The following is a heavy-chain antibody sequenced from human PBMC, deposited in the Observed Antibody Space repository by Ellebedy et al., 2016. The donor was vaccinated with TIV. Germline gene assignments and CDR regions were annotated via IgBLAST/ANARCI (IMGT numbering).Heavy chain of an antibody. D-gene: IGHD3-10*01. CDR2: INPNSGGT. V-gene: IGHV1-2*02. CDR3: ARAVSTVRGFFGFQH. J-gene: IGHJ1*01. CDR1: GYTFTGYY. Sequence: AASVKVSCKASGYTFTGYYMHWVRQAPGQGLEWMGWINPNSGGTNYAQKFQGRVTMTRDTSISTAYMELSRLRSDDTAVYYCARAVSTVRGFFGFQHWGQGTLVTVSS.